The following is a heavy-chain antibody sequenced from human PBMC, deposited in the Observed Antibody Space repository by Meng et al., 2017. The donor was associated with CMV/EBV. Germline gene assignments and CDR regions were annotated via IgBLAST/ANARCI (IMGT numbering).Heavy chain of an antibody. CDR1: GFTFSSYA. CDR3: ARELVVVVPAATPYYYYGMDV. J-gene: IGHJ6*02. V-gene: IGHV3-21*01. CDR2: ISSSSSYI. D-gene: IGHD2-2*01. Sequence: GGSLRLSCAASGFTFSSYAMHWVRQAPGKGLEWVSSISSSSSYIYYADSVKGRFTISRDNAKNSLYLQMNSLRAEDTAVYYCARELVVVVPAATPYYYYGMDVRGQGTTVTVSS.